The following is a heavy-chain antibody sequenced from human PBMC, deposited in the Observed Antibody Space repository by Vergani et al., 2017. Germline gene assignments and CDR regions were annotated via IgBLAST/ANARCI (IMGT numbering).Heavy chain of an antibody. D-gene: IGHD5-24*01. J-gene: IGHJ2*01. CDR1: GGTFSSYT. CDR2: IIPILGIA. V-gene: IGHV1-69*08. Sequence: QVQLVQSGAEVKKPGSSVKVSCKASGGTFSSYTISWVRQATGQGLEWMGRIIPILGIANYAKKFQGRVTMTADKSTSTAYMELSSLRSDETAVYYCARDRDGPLYFDLWGRGTLVTVSS. CDR3: ARDRDGPLYFDL.